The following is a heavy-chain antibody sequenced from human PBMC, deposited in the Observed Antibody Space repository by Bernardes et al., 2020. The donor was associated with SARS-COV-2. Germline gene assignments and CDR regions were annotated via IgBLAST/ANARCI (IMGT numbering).Heavy chain of an antibody. Sequence: GGSLRLSCAASRFTFRSYGMHWVRQAPGKGLEWVAFISSDGSEKYYVESVKGRFTVSRDNSGNTLDLQMDSLRSEDTAVYYCAIGPALLTFGEFRYNGMDVWGQGTTVTVSS. J-gene: IGHJ6*02. CDR2: ISSDGSEK. D-gene: IGHD3-10*01. CDR3: AIGPALLTFGEFRYNGMDV. V-gene: IGHV3-30*03. CDR1: RFTFRSYG.